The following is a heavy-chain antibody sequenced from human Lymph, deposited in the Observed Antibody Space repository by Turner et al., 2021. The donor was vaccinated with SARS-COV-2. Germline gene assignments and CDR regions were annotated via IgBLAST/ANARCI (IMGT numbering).Heavy chain of an antibody. V-gene: IGHV3-21*01. J-gene: IGHJ4*02. Sequence: EVQLVESGGGLVKPGGSLRLSCAASGFTFSTYSMNWVRQAPGKGREWISSISSSSSYIYYADSVKGRFTISRDDAKNSLYLQMNSLRAEDKAVYYCARDIPTTADYFDYWGQGTLVTVSS. D-gene: IGHD4-17*01. CDR3: ARDIPTTADYFDY. CDR2: ISSSSSYI. CDR1: GFTFSTYS.